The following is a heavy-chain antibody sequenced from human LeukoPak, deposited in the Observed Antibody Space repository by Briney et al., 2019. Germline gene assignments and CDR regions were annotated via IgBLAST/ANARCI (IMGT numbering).Heavy chain of an antibody. CDR2: ISSSGGTT. CDR1: GFTSSDYY. J-gene: IGHJ6*02. V-gene: IGHV3-11*01. Sequence: GGSLRLSCAATGFTSSDYYMTWIRQPPGKGPEWISYISSSGGTTTYVDSVKGRFTISRDNAKNSLYLQMNSLRADDTAVYYCARSNYYTVDVWGQGTAVTVSS. CDR3: ARSNYYTVDV.